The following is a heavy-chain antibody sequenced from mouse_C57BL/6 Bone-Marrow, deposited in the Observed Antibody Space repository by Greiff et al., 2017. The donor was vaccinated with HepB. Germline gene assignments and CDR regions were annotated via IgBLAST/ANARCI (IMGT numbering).Heavy chain of an antibody. CDR1: GFNIKDYY. CDR2: IDPEDGET. D-gene: IGHD1-1*01. Sequence: EVQLQQSGAELVKPGASVKLSCTASGFNIKDYYMHWVKQRTEQGLEWIGRIDPEDGETKNAPKFQGKATITADTSSNTAYLQLSSLTSEDTAVYYCARYESYYGSSYPNYYAMDYWGQGTSVTVSS. J-gene: IGHJ4*01. CDR3: ARYESYYGSSYPNYYAMDY. V-gene: IGHV14-2*01.